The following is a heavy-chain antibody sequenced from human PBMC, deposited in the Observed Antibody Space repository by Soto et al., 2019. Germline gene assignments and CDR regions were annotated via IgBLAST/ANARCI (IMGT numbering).Heavy chain of an antibody. CDR3: ARGYRSRSCGGDCSYVPGMAV. J-gene: IGHJ6*01. CDR2: TRNKANSYTT. D-gene: IGHD2-21*02. Sequence: WIRKEQGKGLEWVGRTRNKANSYTTEYAASVKGRFTISRDDSKNSLYLQMNSLKTEDTAVYYCARGYRSRSCGGDCSYVPGMAVRRNRTTVPGS. V-gene: IGHV3-72*01.